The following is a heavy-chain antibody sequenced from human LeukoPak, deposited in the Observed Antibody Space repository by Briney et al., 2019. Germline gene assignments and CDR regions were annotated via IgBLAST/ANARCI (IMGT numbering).Heavy chain of an antibody. Sequence: GGSLRLSCAASGFIFTDYGMHWVRQAPGKGLEWVAFIRYDGSNKYYADSVKGRFTISRDNSKNTLYLQMNSLRAEDTAVYYCAKDRLGYLGYWGQGTLVTVSS. CDR2: IRYDGSNK. V-gene: IGHV3-30*02. CDR3: AKDRLGYLGY. D-gene: IGHD1-1*01. CDR1: GFIFTDYG. J-gene: IGHJ4*02.